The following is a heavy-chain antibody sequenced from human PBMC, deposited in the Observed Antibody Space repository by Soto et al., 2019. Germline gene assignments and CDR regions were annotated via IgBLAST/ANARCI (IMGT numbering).Heavy chain of an antibody. D-gene: IGHD6-13*01. CDR2: IKQDGSEK. Sequence: EVQVVESGGGLVQPGGSLRLSCAASGFTFSSYWMSWVSQAPGKGLEWVANIKQDGSEKYYVDSVKGRFTISRDNAKNSLYLQMNSLRAEDTAVYYCAREGFSSSHDVDYWGQGTLVTVSS. CDR1: GFTFSSYW. V-gene: IGHV3-7*03. J-gene: IGHJ4*02. CDR3: AREGFSSSHDVDY.